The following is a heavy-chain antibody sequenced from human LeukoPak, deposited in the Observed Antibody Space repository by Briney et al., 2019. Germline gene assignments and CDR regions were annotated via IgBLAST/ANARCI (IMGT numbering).Heavy chain of an antibody. CDR2: IYYSGST. CDR3: ARGVPVCSGGSCYSFYGMDV. J-gene: IGHJ6*02. CDR1: GGSISSFY. V-gene: IGHV4-59*08. D-gene: IGHD2-15*01. Sequence: SETLSLTCTVSGGSISSFYWSWIRQPPGKGLEWIGYIYYSGSTNYNPSLKSRVTISVDTSKNQFSLKLSSVTAADTAVYYCARGVPVCSGGSCYSFYGMDVWGQGTTVTVSS.